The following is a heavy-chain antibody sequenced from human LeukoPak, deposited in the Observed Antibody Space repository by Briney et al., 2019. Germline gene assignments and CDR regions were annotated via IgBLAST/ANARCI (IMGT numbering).Heavy chain of an antibody. D-gene: IGHD1-26*01. CDR3: VRWAVGGTGAFDI. CDR1: GGSISSSSYY. CDR2: IYYSGST. V-gene: IGHV4-39*01. Sequence: LETLSLTCTVSGGSISSSSYYWGWIRQPPGKGLEWLGSIYYSGSTYYNPSLKSRVTISVDTPKNQFSLKLSSVTAAATAVSYCVRWAVGGTGAFDIWGQGTMVTVSS. J-gene: IGHJ3*02.